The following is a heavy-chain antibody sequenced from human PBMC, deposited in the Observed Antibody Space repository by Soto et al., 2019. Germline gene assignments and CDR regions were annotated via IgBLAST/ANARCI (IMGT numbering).Heavy chain of an antibody. J-gene: IGHJ6*02. CDR3: ASNRGEFRTGGEKYYFLSGMEL. Sequence: XTLSLTCTLSRGSLSSSRFDWAWIRQTAGKGREWLATIYFEGARYFNPSLESRFYISMEASKDQFSLRLSSLTAADTGFYYCASNRGEFRTGGEKYYFLSGMELWGPGTTVTVSS. CDR2: IYFEGAR. CDR1: RGSLSSSRFD. V-gene: IGHV4-39*01. D-gene: IGHD3-10*01.